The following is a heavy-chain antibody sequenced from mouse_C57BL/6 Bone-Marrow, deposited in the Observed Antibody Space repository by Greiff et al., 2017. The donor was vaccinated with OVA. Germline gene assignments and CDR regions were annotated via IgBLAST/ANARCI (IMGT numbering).Heavy chain of an antibody. CDR3: TRGYYFDY. J-gene: IGHJ2*01. V-gene: IGHV1-4*01. Sequence: VQLQQSGAELARPGASVKMSCKASGYTFTSYTIHWVKQRPGQGLEWIGYIDPTNDYTNYNQKFKGKDTLTADKSSSTAYMQLSSLTSEDSAVYYCTRGYYFDYWGQGTTLTVSS. CDR1: GYTFTSYT. CDR2: IDPTNDYT.